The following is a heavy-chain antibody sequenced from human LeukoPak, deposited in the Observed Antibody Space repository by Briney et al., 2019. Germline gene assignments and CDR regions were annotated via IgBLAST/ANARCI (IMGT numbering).Heavy chain of an antibody. J-gene: IGHJ6*02. CDR1: GFTFSSYA. CDR3: AKDSSPYGDYSPYGMDV. Sequence: PGGSLRLSCAASGFTFSSYAMTWVRQAPGKGLEWVSTISGTGYSTYYTDSVKGRFTISRDNSKNTLSLQMNSLRAEDTAVYYCAKDSSPYGDYSPYGMDVWGQGTTVTVSS. D-gene: IGHD4-17*01. CDR2: ISGTGYST. V-gene: IGHV3-23*01.